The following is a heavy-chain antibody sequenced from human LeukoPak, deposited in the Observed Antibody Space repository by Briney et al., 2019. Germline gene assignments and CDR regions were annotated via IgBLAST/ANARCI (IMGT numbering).Heavy chain of an antibody. D-gene: IGHD3-10*01. Sequence: SQTLSLTCIVSGDSLSSGNYYWSWIRQPAVKGLEWIGHIYARGSANYNPSLKSRISISVDTSKKQFSLELRSVTAADTAVYYCAREVFFGSGNFYNYFYYYMDVWGKGTTVTISS. J-gene: IGHJ6*03. CDR3: AREVFFGSGNFYNYFYYYMDV. V-gene: IGHV4-61*09. CDR2: IYARGSA. CDR1: GDSLSSGNYY.